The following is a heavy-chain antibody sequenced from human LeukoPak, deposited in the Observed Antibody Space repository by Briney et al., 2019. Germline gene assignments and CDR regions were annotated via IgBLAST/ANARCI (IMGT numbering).Heavy chain of an antibody. CDR3: AIQRYSSSSGDFDY. CDR2: MNPNSGNT. CDR1: GYTFTSYD. J-gene: IGHJ4*02. D-gene: IGHD6-6*01. Sequence: ASVKVSCKASGYTFTSYDINWVRQATGQGLEWMGWMNPNSGNTGYAQKFQGGVTMTRNTSISTAYMELSSLRSEDTAVYYCAIQRYSSSSGDFDYWGQGTLVTVSS. V-gene: IGHV1-8*01.